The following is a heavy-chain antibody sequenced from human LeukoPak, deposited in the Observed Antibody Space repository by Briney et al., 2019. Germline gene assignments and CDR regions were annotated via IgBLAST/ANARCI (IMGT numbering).Heavy chain of an antibody. J-gene: IGHJ1*01. Sequence: PSETLSLTWTVSGDSISSYYWSCIRQHAGNGLEWVGYIYYSGSTYYNPSLKSRVTISVATSKNQFSLKLSSVTAADTAVYYCARDSSGYQGYFQHWGQGTLVTVSS. CDR1: GDSISSYY. CDR2: IYYSGST. V-gene: IGHV4-59*06. CDR3: ARDSSGYQGYFQH. D-gene: IGHD3-22*01.